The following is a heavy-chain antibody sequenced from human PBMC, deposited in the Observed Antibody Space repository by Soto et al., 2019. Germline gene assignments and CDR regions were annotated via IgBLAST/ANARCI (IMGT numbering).Heavy chain of an antibody. J-gene: IGHJ4*02. CDR3: SRGILF. V-gene: IGHV4-31*03. CDR2: ISYGGST. Sequence: QVQLQESGPGLVKPSQTLSLTCTVSGGSINSGGYCWSWIRQHPGKGLDWIGCISYGGSTSYNPFLTGRFTIAVATSNYQLSLKRRSVTAADTAVYYCSRGILFWGQGALITVSS. D-gene: IGHD2-15*01. CDR1: GGSINSGGYC.